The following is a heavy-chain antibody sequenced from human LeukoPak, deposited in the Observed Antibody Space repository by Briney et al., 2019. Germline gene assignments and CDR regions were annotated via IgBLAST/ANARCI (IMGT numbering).Heavy chain of an antibody. D-gene: IGHD3-22*01. CDR1: GDTFTSYY. V-gene: IGHV1-46*01. CDR3: ARGPGPADDGGGYCFDY. Sequence: GASVKASCKVSGDTFTSYYLYWVRQAPGQGLEWMGVINPSGGSTTSAQKFQGRVTMTRDTSTSTVYMELRSLRSEDTAVYYCARGPGPADDGGGYCFDYWGQGTLVTVSS. J-gene: IGHJ4*02. CDR2: INPSGGST.